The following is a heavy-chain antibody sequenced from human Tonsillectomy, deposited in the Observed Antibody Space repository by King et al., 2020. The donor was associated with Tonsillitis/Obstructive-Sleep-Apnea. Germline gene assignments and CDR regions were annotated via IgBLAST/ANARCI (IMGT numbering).Heavy chain of an antibody. CDR3: ASVVPAAIDAFDI. CDR1: GGAISSYY. Sequence: VQLQESGPGLVKPSETLSLTCTVSGGAISSYYWSWIRQRPGKGLEWIGYIYYSGSTIYNTSLKSRVTISVHTSKNQFSLKLGSVTAADTAVYHCASVVPAAIDAFDIWGPGTMVTVSS. D-gene: IGHD2-2*02. J-gene: IGHJ3*02. V-gene: IGHV4-59*01. CDR2: IYYSGST.